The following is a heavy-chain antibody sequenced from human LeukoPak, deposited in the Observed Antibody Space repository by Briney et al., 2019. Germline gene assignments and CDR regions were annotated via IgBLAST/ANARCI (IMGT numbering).Heavy chain of an antibody. V-gene: IGHV4-59*01. CDR1: GGSISSYY. D-gene: IGHD2-15*01. CDR2: IYYSGST. J-gene: IGHJ5*02. CDR3: ARVVTPGYCSGGSCYRWFDP. Sequence: PSGTLSLTCTVSGGSISSYYWSWIRQPPGKGLEWIGYIYYSGSTNYNPSLKSRVTISVDTSKNQFSLKLSSVTAADTAVYYCARVVTPGYCSGGSCYRWFDPWGQGTLVTVSS.